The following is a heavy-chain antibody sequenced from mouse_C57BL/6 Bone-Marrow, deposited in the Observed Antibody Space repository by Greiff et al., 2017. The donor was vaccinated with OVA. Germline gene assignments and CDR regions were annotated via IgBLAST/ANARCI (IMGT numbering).Heavy chain of an antibody. J-gene: IGHJ2*01. CDR3: ARSFYYDGSSSPLFDY. CDR2: IYPSDSET. Sequence: VQLQQPGAELVRPGSSVKLSCKASGYTFTSYWMDWVKQRPGQGLEWIGNIYPSDSETHYNQKFKDKATLTVDKSSSTAYMQLSSLTSEDSAVYYCARSFYYDGSSSPLFDYWGQGTTLTVSS. V-gene: IGHV1-61*01. D-gene: IGHD1-1*01. CDR1: GYTFTSYW.